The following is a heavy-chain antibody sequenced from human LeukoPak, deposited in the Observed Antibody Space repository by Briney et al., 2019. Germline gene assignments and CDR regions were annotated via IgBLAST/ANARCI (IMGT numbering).Heavy chain of an antibody. D-gene: IGHD3-10*01. J-gene: IGHJ5*02. CDR1: GFTFNRSA. V-gene: IGHV1-58*01. CDR3: ARDRQVVWFGELNWFDP. CDR2: IVVGSGYT. Sequence: ASVKVSCKASGFTFNRSAVQWVRQARGQHLEWIGWIVVGSGYTNYAQKFQGRVTITRDTSASTAYMELSSLRSEDTAVYYCARDRQVVWFGELNWFDPWGQGTLVTVSS.